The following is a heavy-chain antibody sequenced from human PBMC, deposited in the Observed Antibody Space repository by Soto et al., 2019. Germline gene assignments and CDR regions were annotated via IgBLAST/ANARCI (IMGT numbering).Heavy chain of an antibody. J-gene: IGHJ6*02. CDR3: ATIIAAEHYYYGMDV. D-gene: IGHD6-13*01. CDR1: GGTFSSYA. CDR2: IIPIFGTA. V-gene: IGHV1-69*13. Sequence: SVKVSCKASGGTFSSYAISWVRQAPGQGLEWMGGIIPIFGTANYAQKFQGRVTITADESTSTAYMEPSSLRSEDTAVYYCATIIAAEHYYYGMDVWGQGTTVTVSS.